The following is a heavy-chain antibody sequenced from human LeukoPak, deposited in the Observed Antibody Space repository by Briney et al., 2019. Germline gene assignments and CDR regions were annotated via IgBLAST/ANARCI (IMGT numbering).Heavy chain of an antibody. V-gene: IGHV4-34*01. Sequence: SETLSLACAVYGGSFSGYYWSWIRQPPGKGLEWIGEINHSGSTNYNPSLKSRVTISVDTSKNQFSLKLSSVTAADTAVYYCARVRYILTGYYKPYFDYRGQGTLVTVSS. CDR3: ARVRYILTGYYKPYFDY. J-gene: IGHJ4*02. CDR2: INHSGST. D-gene: IGHD3-9*01. CDR1: GGSFSGYY.